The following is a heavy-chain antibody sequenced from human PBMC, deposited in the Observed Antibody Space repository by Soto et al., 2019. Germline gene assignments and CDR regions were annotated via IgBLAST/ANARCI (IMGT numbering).Heavy chain of an antibody. D-gene: IGHD2-2*01. CDR2: IYYSGST. CDR3: TRMPYAYYAMDV. CDR1: GGSISSGDYY. V-gene: IGHV4-30-4*01. Sequence: PSETLSHTCTVSGGSISSGDYYWRWIRQPTGKGLEWIGYIYYSGSTYYNPSLKSRVTISADKSQNHLSLMLTSVTAADTAVYYCTRMPYAYYAMDVWGRGTTVTVSS. J-gene: IGHJ6*02.